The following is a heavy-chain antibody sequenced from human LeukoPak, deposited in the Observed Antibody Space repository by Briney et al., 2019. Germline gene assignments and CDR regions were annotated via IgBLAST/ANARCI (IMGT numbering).Heavy chain of an antibody. CDR3: ASLRRGYSYGQWVY. CDR2: INHSGST. V-gene: IGHV4-34*01. J-gene: IGHJ4*02. D-gene: IGHD5-18*01. CDR1: GVSFSGYY. Sequence: PSETLSLTCAVYGVSFSGYYWSWIRQPPGKGLEWIGEINHSGSTNYNPSLKSRVTISVDKSKNQFSLKLSSVTAADTAVYYCASLRRGYSYGQWVYWGQGTLVTVSS.